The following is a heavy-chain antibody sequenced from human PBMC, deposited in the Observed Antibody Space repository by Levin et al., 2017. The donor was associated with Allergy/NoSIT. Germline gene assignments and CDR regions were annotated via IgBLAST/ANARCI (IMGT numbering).Heavy chain of an antibody. D-gene: IGHD2-15*01. V-gene: IGHV3-23*01. CDR1: GFTFSSYA. CDR2: ISGSGGST. J-gene: IGHJ1*01. CDR3: AKVRRCSGGSCYLEYFQH. Sequence: GGSLRLSCAASGFTFSSYAMSWVRQAPGKGLEWVSAISGSGGSTYYADSVKGRFTISRDNSKNTLYLQMNSLRAEDTAVYYCAKVRRCSGGSCYLEYFQHWGQGTLVTVSS.